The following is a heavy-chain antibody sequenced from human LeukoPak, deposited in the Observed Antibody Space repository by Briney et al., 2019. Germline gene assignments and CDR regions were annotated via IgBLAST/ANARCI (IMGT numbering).Heavy chain of an antibody. J-gene: IGHJ4*02. V-gene: IGHV3-74*01. D-gene: IGHD5-24*01. CDR3: ARDIQFYRKIDY. CDR2: INSDGSST. Sequence: GGSLRLSCAASGFTFSSYWMHWVRQAPGKGLVWVSRINSDGSSTSYVDSVKGRFTISRDNAKNTLYLQMNSLRAEDTAVYYCARDIQFYRKIDYWGQGTLVTVSS. CDR1: GFTFSSYW.